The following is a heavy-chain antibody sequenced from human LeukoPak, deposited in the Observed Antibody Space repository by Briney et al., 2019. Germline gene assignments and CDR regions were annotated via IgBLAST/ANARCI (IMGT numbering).Heavy chain of an antibody. CDR1: GFTFDDYG. D-gene: IGHD1-1*01. J-gene: IGHJ1*01. Sequence: GGSLGLSCAASGFTFDDYGMTWVRQVPGKGLEWIAEINWIGDTTRYGDSVKGRFTISRDNAKNSLDLQINSLRVEDTAFYYCATNPPGRTYLQDWGQGTLVTVSS. CDR3: ATNPPGRTYLQD. V-gene: IGHV3-20*04. CDR2: INWIGDTT.